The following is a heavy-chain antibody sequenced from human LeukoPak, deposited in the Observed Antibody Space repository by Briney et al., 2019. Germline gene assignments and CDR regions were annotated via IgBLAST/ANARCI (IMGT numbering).Heavy chain of an antibody. CDR2: ISSSSSTI. CDR1: GFTFSTYN. D-gene: IGHD3-9*01. Sequence: GGSLRLSCAASGFTFSTYNMTWVRQAPGKGLEWVSFISSSSSTIHYADSVKGRFSISRDNAKNSLYLQMNSLRVEDTAVYYCARGGTGYYHYWGQGTLVTVSS. CDR3: ARGGTGYYHY. V-gene: IGHV3-48*04. J-gene: IGHJ4*02.